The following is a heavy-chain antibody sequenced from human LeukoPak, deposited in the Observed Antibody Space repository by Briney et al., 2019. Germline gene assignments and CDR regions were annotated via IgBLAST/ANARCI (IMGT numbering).Heavy chain of an antibody. V-gene: IGHV4-39*01. CDR2: IYYSGST. D-gene: IGHD3-3*01. CDR1: GGSISSSSHY. J-gene: IGHJ6*02. Sequence: SETLSLTCTVSGGSISSSSHYWGWIRQPPGKGLEWIGSIYYSGSTYYNPSLKSRVTISVDTSKNQFSLKLSSVAAADTVVYYCAVDFWSGSPYGMEVWAQGTTVSV. CDR3: AVDFWSGSPYGMEV.